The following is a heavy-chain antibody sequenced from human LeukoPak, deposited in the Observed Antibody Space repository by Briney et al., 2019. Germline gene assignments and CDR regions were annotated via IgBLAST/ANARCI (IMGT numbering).Heavy chain of an antibody. CDR2: IYHSGST. CDR3: ARVSSGATTVDY. J-gene: IGHJ4*02. D-gene: IGHD1-26*01. V-gene: IGHV4-4*02. CDR1: GGSISSSNW. Sequence: PSEALSLTCAVSGGSISSSNWWSWVRQPPGKGLEWIGEIYHSGSTNYNPSLKSRVTISVDKSKNQFSLKLSSVTAADTAVYYCARVSSGATTVDYWGQGTLVTVSS.